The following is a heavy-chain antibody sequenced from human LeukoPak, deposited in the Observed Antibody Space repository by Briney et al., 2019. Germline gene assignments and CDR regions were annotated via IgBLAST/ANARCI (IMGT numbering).Heavy chain of an antibody. CDR3: ARRERFVVVPAAIPGFDP. Sequence: PSETLSLTCTVCGGSISSGSYYWGWIRQPPGKGLEWIGSIYYSGSTYYNPSLKSRVTISVDTSKNQFSLKLSSVTAADTAVYYCARRERFVVVPAAIPGFDPWGQGTLVTVSS. V-gene: IGHV4-39*01. CDR1: GGSISSGSYY. D-gene: IGHD2-2*01. J-gene: IGHJ5*02. CDR2: IYYSGST.